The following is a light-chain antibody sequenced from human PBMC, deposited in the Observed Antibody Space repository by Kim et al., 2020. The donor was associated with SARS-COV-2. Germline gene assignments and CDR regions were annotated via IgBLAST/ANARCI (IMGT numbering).Light chain of an antibody. V-gene: IGLV10-54*04. CDR1: RNNVGDQG. CDR2: RIN. CDR3: SAWDSSLDAWV. Sequence: RTATLTRTGKRNNVGDQGAAWLQLHQGHPPKLRPDRINLRPSGISARFSASRSGNTASLTITGLQAEDEADYYCSAWDSSLDAWVFGGGTQLTVL. J-gene: IGLJ3*02.